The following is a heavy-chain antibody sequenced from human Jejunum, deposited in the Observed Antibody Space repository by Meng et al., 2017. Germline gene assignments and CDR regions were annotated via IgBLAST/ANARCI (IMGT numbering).Heavy chain of an antibody. D-gene: IGHD2-2*01. CDR3: AREGGTYCSHAGCYGYFDY. V-gene: IGHV3-74*03. CDR1: GFTFSDYW. Sequence: GESLKISCTASGFTFSDYWVDWVRQVPGKGLVWVSRISGDGRSTSYADSVGGRFTISRDNTKNTLYVQMNSLRAGDTGVYFCAREGGTYCSHAGCYGYFDYWGQGTRVTVSS. CDR2: ISGDGRST. J-gene: IGHJ4*02.